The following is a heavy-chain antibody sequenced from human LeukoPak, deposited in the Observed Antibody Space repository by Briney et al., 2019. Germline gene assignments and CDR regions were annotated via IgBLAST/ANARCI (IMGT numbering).Heavy chain of an antibody. V-gene: IGHV4-34*01. J-gene: IGHJ4*02. Sequence: PSETLSLTCAVYGDSISGYHWTWIRQPPGKGLEWIGEINRSGTTNYNPSLKSRLTISLDTSKNQFSLKLSSVTAADTAVYYCARTSTDLGAFDYWGQGTLVTVSS. D-gene: IGHD3-3*01. CDR3: ARTSTDLGAFDY. CDR1: GDSISGYH. CDR2: INRSGTT.